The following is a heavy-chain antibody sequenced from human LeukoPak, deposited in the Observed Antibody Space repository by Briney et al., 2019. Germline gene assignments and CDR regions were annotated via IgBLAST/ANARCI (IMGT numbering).Heavy chain of an antibody. Sequence: GGSLRLSCAASGFTFSSYNMNWVRQAPGKGLEWVSSISSSSSYIYYADSVKGRFTISRDNAKNSLYLQMNSLRVEDTAVYYCARAPTSSGWFDYWGQGTLVTVSS. D-gene: IGHD6-19*01. J-gene: IGHJ4*02. CDR2: ISSSSSYI. CDR3: ARAPTSSGWFDY. CDR1: GFTFSSYN. V-gene: IGHV3-21*01.